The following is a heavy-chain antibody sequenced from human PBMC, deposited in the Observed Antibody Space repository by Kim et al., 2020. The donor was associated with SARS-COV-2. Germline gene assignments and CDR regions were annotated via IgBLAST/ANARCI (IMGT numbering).Heavy chain of an antibody. J-gene: IGHJ5*02. Sequence: GGSLRLSCAASGFTFSSYAMSWVRQAPGKGLEWVSAISGSGGSTYYSDSVKGRFTISRDNSKNTLYLQMNSLRAEDTAVYYCAKDQGSGRHSKPRWFDPWGQGTLVTVSS. V-gene: IGHV3-23*01. D-gene: IGHD3-10*01. CDR2: ISGSGGST. CDR3: AKDQGSGRHSKPRWFDP. CDR1: GFTFSSYA.